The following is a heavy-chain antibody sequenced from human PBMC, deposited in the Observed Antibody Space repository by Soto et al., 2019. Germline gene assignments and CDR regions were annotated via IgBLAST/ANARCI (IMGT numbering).Heavy chain of an antibody. J-gene: IGHJ3*02. V-gene: IGHV3-23*01. CDR2: ISGSGGST. D-gene: IGHD3-10*01. CDR1: GFNFSSYA. Sequence: GGSLRVSCAASGFNFSSYARSWVRQAPGKGLEWVSAISGSGGSTYYADSVKGRFTISRDNSKNTLYLQMNSLRAEDTAVYYCAKDLPWFGGFDAFDIWGQGTMVTVSS. CDR3: AKDLPWFGGFDAFDI.